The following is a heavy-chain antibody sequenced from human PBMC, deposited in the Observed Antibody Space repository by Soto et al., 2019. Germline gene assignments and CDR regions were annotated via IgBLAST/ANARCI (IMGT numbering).Heavy chain of an antibody. CDR1: GGSISSYY. D-gene: IGHD2-8*02. CDR3: AREAGGAGGWFDP. V-gene: IGHV4-59*01. J-gene: IGHJ5*02. Sequence: QVQLQESGPGLVKPSETLSLTCTVSGGSISSYYWSWIRQPPGKGLEWIGYIYYSGSTNYNPSLKSRVTISVDTSKNQFPLKLSSVPAADTAVYYCAREAGGAGGWFDPWGQGTLVTVSS. CDR2: IYYSGST.